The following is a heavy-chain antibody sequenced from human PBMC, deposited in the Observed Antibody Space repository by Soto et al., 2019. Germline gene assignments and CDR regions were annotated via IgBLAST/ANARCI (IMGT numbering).Heavy chain of an antibody. CDR3: VKDESINWYSGHFRH. V-gene: IGHV3-9*01. D-gene: IGHD6-13*01. CDR2: INWNSGSI. CDR1: GFTFDDYA. Sequence: SLRLSCAASGFTFDDYAMHWVRQVPGKGLEWVSGINWNSGSIGYGDSVKGRFAISRDNDKNSLHLQMNSLSAEDTAFYYCVKDESINWYSGHFRHWGQGTLVTVS. J-gene: IGHJ1*01.